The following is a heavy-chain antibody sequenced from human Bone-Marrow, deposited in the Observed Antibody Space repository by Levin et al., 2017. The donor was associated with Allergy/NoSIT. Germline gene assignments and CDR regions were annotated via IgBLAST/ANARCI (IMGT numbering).Heavy chain of an antibody. V-gene: IGHV3-30*18. Sequence: GESLKISCAASGFTFSSYGMHWVRQAPGKGLEWVAVISYDGSNKYYADSVKGRFTISRDNSKNTLYLQMNSLRAEDTAVYYCAKGPIPRPNWFDPWGQGTLVTVSS. CDR1: GFTFSSYG. J-gene: IGHJ5*02. CDR2: ISYDGSNK. D-gene: IGHD2-2*02. CDR3: AKGPIPRPNWFDP.